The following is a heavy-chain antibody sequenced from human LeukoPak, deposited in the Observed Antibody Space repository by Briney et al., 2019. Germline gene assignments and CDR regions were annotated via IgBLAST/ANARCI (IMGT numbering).Heavy chain of an antibody. CDR3: ARDPNTYYYGSGSYGSA. D-gene: IGHD3-10*01. V-gene: IGHV3-21*01. CDR1: GFTFSSYS. Sequence: GGSLGLSCAASGFTFSSYSMNWVRQAPGKGLEWVSSISSSSSYIYYADSVKGRFTISRDDAKNSLYLQMNSLRAEDTAVYYWARDPNTYYYGSGSYGSAWGQGNLVTVSS. CDR2: ISSSSSYI. J-gene: IGHJ5*02.